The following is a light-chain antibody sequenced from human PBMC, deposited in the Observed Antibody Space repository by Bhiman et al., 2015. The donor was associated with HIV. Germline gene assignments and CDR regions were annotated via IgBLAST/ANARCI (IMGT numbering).Light chain of an antibody. CDR1: SSDVGGYDY. J-gene: IGLJ2*01. V-gene: IGLV2-14*01. Sequence: QSALTQPASVSGSPGQSITISCTGTSSDVGGYDYVSWYQKHPGKAPKLMIYDVSERPSGVSNRFSGSTSGDTASLTISGLHAEDEADYYCTSYTSISPVVFGGGTKLTVL. CDR2: DVS. CDR3: TSYTSISPVV.